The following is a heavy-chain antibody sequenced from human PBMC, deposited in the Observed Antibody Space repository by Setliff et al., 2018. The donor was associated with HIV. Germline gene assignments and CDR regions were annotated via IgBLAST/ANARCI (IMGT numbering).Heavy chain of an antibody. CDR3: ARGWVRGPIISPGTYFSYGLDV. J-gene: IGHJ6*02. V-gene: IGHV4-61*02. D-gene: IGHD3-10*01. CDR2: IYTSESA. CDR1: GGSVSSGSYY. Sequence: SETLSLTCTVSGGSVSSGSYYWNWIRQPAGKGLEWIGRIYTSESANYNPSLKSRVTMSVDTSRNHFSLKLTSMTAADTAVYYCARGWVRGPIISPGTYFSYGLDVWGQGTPVTVSS.